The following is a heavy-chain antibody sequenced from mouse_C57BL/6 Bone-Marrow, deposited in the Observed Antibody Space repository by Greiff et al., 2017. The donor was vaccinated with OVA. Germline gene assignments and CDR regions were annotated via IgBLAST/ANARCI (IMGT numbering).Heavy chain of an antibody. D-gene: IGHD2-2*01. J-gene: IGHJ3*01. CDR3: ARDAYGYGGFAY. CDR2: SRNKANDYTT. CDR1: GFTFSDFY. Sequence: EVKLVESGGGLVQSGRSLRLSCATSGFTFSDFYMEWVRQAPGKGLEWIAASRNKANDYTTEYSASVKGRFIVSRDTSQSILYLQMNALRAEDTAIYYWARDAYGYGGFAYWGQGTLVTVAA. V-gene: IGHV7-1*01.